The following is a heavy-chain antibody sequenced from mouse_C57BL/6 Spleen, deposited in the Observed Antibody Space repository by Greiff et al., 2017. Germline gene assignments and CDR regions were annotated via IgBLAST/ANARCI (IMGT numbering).Heavy chain of an antibody. CDR1: GFTFSSYA. J-gene: IGHJ4*01. CDR3: ARDLAMDY. CDR2: ISDGGSYT. V-gene: IGHV5-4*01. Sequence: DVKLVESGGGLVKPGGSLKLSCAASGFTFSSYAMSWVRQTPEKRLEWVATISDGGSYTYYPDNVQGRFTISRDNAKNNLYLQMSHLKSEDTAMYYCARDLAMDYWGQGTSVTVSS.